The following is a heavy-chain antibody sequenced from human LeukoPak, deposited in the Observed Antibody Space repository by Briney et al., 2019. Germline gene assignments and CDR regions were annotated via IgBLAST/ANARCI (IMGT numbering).Heavy chain of an antibody. V-gene: IGHV4-34*01. J-gene: IGHJ4*02. Sequence: SETLSLTCAVCGGSFRGYYWSWIRQPPGKGLEWIGEINHSGSTNYNPSLKSRVTISVDTSKNQFSLKLSSVTAADTAVYYCARARRSGYYQRDPRATFDYWGQGTLVTVSS. D-gene: IGHD3-3*01. CDR3: ARARRSGYYQRDPRATFDY. CDR1: GGSFRGYY. CDR2: INHSGST.